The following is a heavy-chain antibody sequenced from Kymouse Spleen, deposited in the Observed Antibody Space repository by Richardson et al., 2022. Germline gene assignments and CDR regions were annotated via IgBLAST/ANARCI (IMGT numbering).Heavy chain of an antibody. Sequence: QVQLQQWGAGLLKPSETLSLTCAVYGGSFSGYYWSWIRQPPGKGLEWIGEINHSGSTNYNPSLKSRVTISVDTSKNQFSLKLSSVTAADTAVYYCARGLLWFGESRFDPWGQGTLVTVSS. CDR1: GGSFSGYY. V-gene: IGHV4-34*01. J-gene: IGHJ5*02. CDR2: INHSGST. CDR3: ARGLLWFGESRFDP. D-gene: IGHD3-10*01.